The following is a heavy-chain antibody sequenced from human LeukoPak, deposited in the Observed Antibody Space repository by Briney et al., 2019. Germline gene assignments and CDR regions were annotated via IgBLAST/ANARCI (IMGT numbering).Heavy chain of an antibody. CDR1: GFTFSSYA. J-gene: IGHJ5*02. Sequence: GGSLRLSCAASGFTFSSYAMHWVRQAPGKGLEWVAVISYDGSNKYYADSVKGRFTISRDNSKNTLYLQMNSLRAEDTAVYYCARDLVGVVVPAAIGWFDAWGQGTLVTVSS. CDR3: ARDLVGVVVPAAIGWFDA. D-gene: IGHD2-2*02. V-gene: IGHV3-30-3*01. CDR2: ISYDGSNK.